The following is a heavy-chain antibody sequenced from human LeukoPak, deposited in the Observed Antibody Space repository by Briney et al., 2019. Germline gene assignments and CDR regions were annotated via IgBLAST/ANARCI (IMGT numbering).Heavy chain of an antibody. V-gene: IGHV3-48*03. CDR3: ASKSMVATSPFDY. J-gene: IGHJ4*02. CDR2: ISSSGSTI. Sequence: GRSLRLSCAASGFTFSSYEMNWVRQAPGKGLEWVSYISSSGSTIYYADSVKGRFTISRDNAKNSLYLQMNSLRAEDTAVYYCASKSMVATSPFDYWGQGTLVTVSS. CDR1: GFTFSSYE. D-gene: IGHD5-12*01.